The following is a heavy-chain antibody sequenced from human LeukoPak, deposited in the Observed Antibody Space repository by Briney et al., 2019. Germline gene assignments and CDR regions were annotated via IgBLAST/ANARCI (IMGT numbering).Heavy chain of an antibody. V-gene: IGHV3-33*01. CDR3: ARDIEVVVPAAIMEYYGMDV. CDR2: IWYDGSNK. Sequence: PGRSLRLSCAASGFTFSSYGMHWVRQAPGKGLEWVAVIWYDGSNKYYADPVKGRFTISRDNSKNTLYLQMNSLRAEDTAVYYCARDIEVVVPAAIMEYYGMDVWGQGTTVTVSS. D-gene: IGHD2-2*02. J-gene: IGHJ6*02. CDR1: GFTFSSYG.